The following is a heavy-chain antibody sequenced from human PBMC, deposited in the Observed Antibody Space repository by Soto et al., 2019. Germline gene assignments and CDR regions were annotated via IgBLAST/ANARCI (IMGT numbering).Heavy chain of an antibody. CDR2: IYPGDSDT. Sequence: GESLKISCKGSGYSFTSYWIGWVRQMPGKGLEWMGIIYPGDSDTRYSPSFQGQVTISADKSISTAYLQWSSLKASDTAMYYWARKGIAAADDFDYWGQGTLVTVSS. D-gene: IGHD6-13*01. J-gene: IGHJ4*02. CDR1: GYSFTSYW. V-gene: IGHV5-51*01. CDR3: ARKGIAAADDFDY.